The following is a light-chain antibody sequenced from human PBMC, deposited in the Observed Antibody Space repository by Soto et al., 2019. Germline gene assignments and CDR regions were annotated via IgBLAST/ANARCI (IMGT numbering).Light chain of an antibody. V-gene: IGKV3-15*01. CDR3: HQYNNWPFT. CDR1: QSVNSN. J-gene: IGKJ3*01. CDR2: GAS. Sequence: EVVMTQSPATLSVSPGERATLSCRASQSVNSNLAWYQQKPGQAPSLLIYGASTRAPGLPARFSGSGSGTDFTLTISSLQSEDFAVYYCHQYNNWPFTFGPGTRVDIQ.